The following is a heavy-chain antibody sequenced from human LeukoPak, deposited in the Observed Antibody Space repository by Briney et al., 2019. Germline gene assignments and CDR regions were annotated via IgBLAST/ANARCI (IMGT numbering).Heavy chain of an antibody. J-gene: IGHJ4*02. CDR1: GFTFDDYA. D-gene: IGHD3-22*01. V-gene: IGHV3-9*01. Sequence: GGSLRLSCAASGFTFDDYAMHWVRQAPGKGLEWVSGISWNSGSIGYADSVKGRFTISRDNAKNSLYLQMNSLRAEDTAVYYCARDSTPYYYDSSGPPMGYWGQGTLVTVSS. CDR3: ARDSTPYYYDSSGPPMGY. CDR2: ISWNSGSI.